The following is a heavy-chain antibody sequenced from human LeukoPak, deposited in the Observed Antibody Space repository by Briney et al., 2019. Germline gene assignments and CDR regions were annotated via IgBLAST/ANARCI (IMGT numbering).Heavy chain of an antibody. CDR1: GGSISSGGYS. CDR3: ARAQTYYDYVWGKSSDAFDI. D-gene: IGHD3-16*01. V-gene: IGHV4-30-2*01. J-gene: IGHJ3*02. CDR2: IYHSGST. Sequence: PSETLSLTCAVSGGSISSGGYSWSWLRQPPGKGLEWIGYIYHSGSTYYNPSLKSRVTISVDRSKNQFSLKLSSVTAADTAVYYCARAQTYYDYVWGKSSDAFDIWGQGTMVTVSS.